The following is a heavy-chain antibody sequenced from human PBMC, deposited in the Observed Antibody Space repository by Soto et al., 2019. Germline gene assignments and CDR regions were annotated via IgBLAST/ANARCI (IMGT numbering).Heavy chain of an antibody. CDR3: ARLYGGTLDY. J-gene: IGHJ4*02. D-gene: IGHD4-17*01. Sequence: QVQLQESGPGLVKPSETLSLTCTVSGGSISSYYWSWIRQPPGKGPEWIGNIYYSGSTNYNPSLKRRDTISADTSKNPFCLELCSVTAADTAVYYCARLYGGTLDYWGQGTLVTVSS. CDR1: GGSISSYY. V-gene: IGHV4-59*08. CDR2: IYYSGST.